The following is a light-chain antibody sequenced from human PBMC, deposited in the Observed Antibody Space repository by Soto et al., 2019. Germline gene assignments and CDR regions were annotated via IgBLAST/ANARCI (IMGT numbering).Light chain of an antibody. J-gene: IGKJ2*01. Sequence: EIVLTQSPGTLSLSPGERATLSCRASQSVSSTYLAWYQQKPGQAPRLLIYGSSSRATGIPDRFSGSGSGTDFNLTICGLEPEDFAVYYCKQYRSSPPFSFGQGTKLEIK. CDR2: GSS. CDR1: QSVSSTY. V-gene: IGKV3-20*01. CDR3: KQYRSSPPFS.